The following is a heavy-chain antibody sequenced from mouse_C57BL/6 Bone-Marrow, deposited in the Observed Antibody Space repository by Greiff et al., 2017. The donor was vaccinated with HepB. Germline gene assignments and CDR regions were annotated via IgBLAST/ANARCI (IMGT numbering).Heavy chain of an antibody. V-gene: IGHV1-18*01. CDR1: GYTFTDYN. D-gene: IGHD1-1*01. Sequence: EVQLQESGPELVKPGASVKIPCKASGYTFTDYNMDWVKQSHGKSLEWIGDINPNNGGTIYNQKFKGKATLTVDKSSSTAYMELRSLTSEDTAVYYCARSWGIYYYGSSPLDYWGQGTTLTVSS. CDR3: ARSWGIYYYGSSPLDY. CDR2: INPNNGGT. J-gene: IGHJ2*01.